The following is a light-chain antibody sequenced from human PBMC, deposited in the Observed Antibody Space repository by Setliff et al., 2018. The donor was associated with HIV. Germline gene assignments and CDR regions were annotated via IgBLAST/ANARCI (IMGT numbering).Light chain of an antibody. J-gene: IGLJ1*01. CDR3: SSYAGSNNV. V-gene: IGLV2-14*01. CDR2: DVS. Sequence: QSVLTQPASVSGSPGQSITISCTGTSSDVGGYNYVSWYQQHPGKAPKLMISDVSKRPSGVSSRFSGSKSGNTASLTISGLQTEDEADYYCSSYAGSNNVFGTGTKVTVL. CDR1: SSDVGGYNY.